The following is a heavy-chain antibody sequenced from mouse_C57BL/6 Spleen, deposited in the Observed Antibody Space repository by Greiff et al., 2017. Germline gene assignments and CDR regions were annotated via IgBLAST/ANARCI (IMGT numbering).Heavy chain of an antibody. CDR1: GFTFTDYY. CDR2: IRNKANGYTT. D-gene: IGHD2-3*01. Sequence: EVKLVESGGGLVQPGGSLSLSCAASGFTFTDYYMSWVRQPPGKALEWLGFIRNKANGYTTEYSASVKGRFTISRDNSQSILYLQMNALRAEDSATYYCARFSGYSYAMDYWGQGTSVTVSS. V-gene: IGHV7-3*01. J-gene: IGHJ4*01. CDR3: ARFSGYSYAMDY.